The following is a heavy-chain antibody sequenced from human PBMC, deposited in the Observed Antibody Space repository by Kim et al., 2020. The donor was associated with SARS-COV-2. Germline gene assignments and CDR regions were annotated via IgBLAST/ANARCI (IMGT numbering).Heavy chain of an antibody. Sequence: GGSLRLSCAASGFTFSSYGMHWVRQAPGKGLEWVAVISYDGSNKYYADSVKGRFTISRDNSKNTLYLQMNSLRAEDTAVYYCARDSGLWFGINWFDPWG. D-gene: IGHD3-10*01. CDR3: ARDSGLWFGINWFDP. CDR1: GFTFSSYG. CDR2: ISYDGSNK. V-gene: IGHV3-33*05. J-gene: IGHJ5*02.